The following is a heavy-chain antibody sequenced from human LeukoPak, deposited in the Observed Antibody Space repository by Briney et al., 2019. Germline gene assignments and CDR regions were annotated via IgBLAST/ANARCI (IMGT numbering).Heavy chain of an antibody. D-gene: IGHD3-10*01. CDR2: INTNTGNP. CDR3: ARETGPMVRGVIIPPAY. V-gene: IGHV7-4-1*02. Sequence: ASVKVSCKASGYIFTNSAMNWVRQAPGQGLEWMGWINTNTGNPTYAQGFTGRFVFSLDTSVSTAYLQINSLKPEDTAVYYCARETGPMVRGVIIPPAYWGQGTLVTVSS. CDR1: GYIFTNSA. J-gene: IGHJ4*02.